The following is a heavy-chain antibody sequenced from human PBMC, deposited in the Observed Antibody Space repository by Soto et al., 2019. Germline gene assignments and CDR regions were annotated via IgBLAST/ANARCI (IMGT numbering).Heavy chain of an antibody. D-gene: IGHD6-13*01. V-gene: IGHV1-69*13. CDR2: IIPIFGTA. J-gene: IGHJ6*02. CDR3: ASFSAGYSSSWSRYGMDV. Sequence: ASVKVSCKASGGTFSSYAISWVRQAPGQGLEWMGGIIPIFGTANYAQKFQGRVTITADESTSTAYMELSSLRSEDTAVYYCASFSAGYSSSWSRYGMDVWGQGTTVTVSS. CDR1: GGTFSSYA.